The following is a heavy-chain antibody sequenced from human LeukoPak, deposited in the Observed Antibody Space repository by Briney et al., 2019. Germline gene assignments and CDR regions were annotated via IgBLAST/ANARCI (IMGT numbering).Heavy chain of an antibody. J-gene: IGHJ4*02. V-gene: IGHV1-69*13. CDR2: IIPIFGTA. CDR1: GYTFTSYG. CDR3: ARAFGDYGDYAQYYFDY. D-gene: IGHD4-17*01. Sequence: ASVKVSCKASGYTFTSYGISWVRQAPGQGLEWMGGIIPIFGTANYAQKFQGRVTITADESTSTAYMELSSLRSEDTAVYYCARAFGDYGDYAQYYFDYWGQGTLVTVSS.